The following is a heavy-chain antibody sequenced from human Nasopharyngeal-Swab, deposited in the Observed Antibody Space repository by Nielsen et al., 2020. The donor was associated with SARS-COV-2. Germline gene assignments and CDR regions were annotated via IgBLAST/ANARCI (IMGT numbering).Heavy chain of an antibody. V-gene: IGHV1-18*01. CDR1: GYTFTSYG. CDR3: AIEATVTASDRFDP. CDR2: ISAYNGNT. Sequence: ASVKVSCKAPGYTFTSYGISWERQDTGHGLEWMGWISAYNGNTNYAQKLQGRVTMTTATSTNTAYMKLWSMRSDDTAVYYCAIEATVTASDRFDPWGQGTLVTVSS. J-gene: IGHJ5*02. D-gene: IGHD4-17*01.